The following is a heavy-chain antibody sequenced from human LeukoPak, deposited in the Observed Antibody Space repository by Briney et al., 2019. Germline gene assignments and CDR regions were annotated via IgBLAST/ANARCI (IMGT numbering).Heavy chain of an antibody. CDR2: IISGSDII. CDR3: ARGRGYCSPTTCWYFDY. J-gene: IGHJ4*02. CDR1: GFTFSTYH. V-gene: IGHV3-48*01. D-gene: IGHD2-2*01. Sequence: GEFLRLSCAASGFTFSTYHMIWVRQAPGKGLAWLSYIISGSDIIYYADSVKGRFPISRDNAKNSLYLQMNSLRAEDTAVYYCARGRGYCSPTTCWYFDYWGQGTLVTVSS.